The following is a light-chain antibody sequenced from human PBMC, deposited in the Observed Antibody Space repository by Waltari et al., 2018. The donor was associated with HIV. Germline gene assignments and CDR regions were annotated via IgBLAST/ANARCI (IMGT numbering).Light chain of an antibody. Sequence: QSVLTQPPSLSGAPGQRVTISCTGSSSNIGANFDVHWYQFLPGTAPKLLIFGNSTRPSGVPYRFSGSKSGTSASLAITCLQPEDEAEYFCQSFDNSLNGYVFGTGTTVIVL. J-gene: IGLJ1*01. V-gene: IGLV1-40*01. CDR1: SSNIGANFD. CDR3: QSFDNSLNGYV. CDR2: GNS.